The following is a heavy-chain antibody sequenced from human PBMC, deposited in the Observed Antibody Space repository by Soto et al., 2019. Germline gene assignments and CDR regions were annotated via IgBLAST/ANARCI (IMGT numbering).Heavy chain of an antibody. J-gene: IGHJ6*02. Sequence: GGSLRLSCSASGFSFGTYAMHWVRQAPGKGLEYVSVISSNGGSTHHADSVKGRFTISRDNSKNTLYLQMSSLTAEDTAMYYCAKDQAHSSTWYVAGMDVWGQGTTVTVSS. D-gene: IGHD6-13*01. CDR1: GFSFGTYA. CDR3: AKDQAHSSTWYVAGMDV. V-gene: IGHV3-64D*08. CDR2: ISSNGGST.